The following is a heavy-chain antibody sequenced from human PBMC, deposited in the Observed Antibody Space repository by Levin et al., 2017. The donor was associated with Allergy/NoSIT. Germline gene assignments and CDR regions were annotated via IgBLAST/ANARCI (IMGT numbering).Heavy chain of an antibody. V-gene: IGHV5-51*01. CDR3: ARPQLGGYCSGGSCYPYYFDY. J-gene: IGHJ4*02. D-gene: IGHD2-15*01. CDR1: GYSFTSYW. Sequence: KPGESLKISCKGSGYSFTSYWIGWVRQMPGKGLEWMGIIYPGDSDTRYSPSFQGQVTISADKSISTAYLQWSSLKASDTAMYYCARPQLGGYCSGGSCYPYYFDYWGQGTLVTVSS. CDR2: IYPGDSDT.